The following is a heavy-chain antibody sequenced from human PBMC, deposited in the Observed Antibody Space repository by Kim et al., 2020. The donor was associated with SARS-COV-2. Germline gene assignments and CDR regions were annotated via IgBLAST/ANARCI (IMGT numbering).Heavy chain of an antibody. CDR2: INHSGST. CDR3: ARVQRGLHYYGSGSYDY. CDR1: GGSFSGYY. J-gene: IGHJ4*02. V-gene: IGHV4-34*01. D-gene: IGHD3-10*01. Sequence: SETLSLTCAVYGGSFSGYYWSWIRQPPGKGLEWIGEINHSGSTNYNPSLKSRVTISVDTSKNQFSLKLSSVTAADTAVYYCARVQRGLHYYGSGSYDYWGQGTLVTVSS.